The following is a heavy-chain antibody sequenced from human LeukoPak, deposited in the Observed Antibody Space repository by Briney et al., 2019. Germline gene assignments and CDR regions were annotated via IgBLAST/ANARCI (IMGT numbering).Heavy chain of an antibody. CDR3: AKGGSPSYYSSSGY. CDR1: GFTFSSYA. Sequence: GGSLRLSCAASGFTFSSYAMSWVRQAPGKGLEWVSAISGSGGSTYYADSVKGRFTISRDNSKNTLYLQMNSLRGEDTAVYYCAKGGSPSYYSSSGYWGQGTLVTVSS. D-gene: IGHD2-2*01. V-gene: IGHV3-23*01. CDR2: ISGSGGST. J-gene: IGHJ4*02.